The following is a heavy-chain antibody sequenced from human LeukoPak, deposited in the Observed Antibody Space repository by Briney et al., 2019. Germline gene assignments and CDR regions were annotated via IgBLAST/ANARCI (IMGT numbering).Heavy chain of an antibody. CDR3: ARDRRVYGSGSHFGAMDV. D-gene: IGHD3-10*01. V-gene: IGHV3-30*03. CDR1: GFTFSSYG. J-gene: IGHJ6*02. Sequence: PGGSLRLSCAASGFTFSSYGMHWVRQAPGKGLEWVAVISYDGSNKYYAHSVKGRFTISRDNSNNTLYLQMNSLRAEDTAVYYCARDRRVYGSGSHFGAMDVWGQGTPVTVSS. CDR2: ISYDGSNK.